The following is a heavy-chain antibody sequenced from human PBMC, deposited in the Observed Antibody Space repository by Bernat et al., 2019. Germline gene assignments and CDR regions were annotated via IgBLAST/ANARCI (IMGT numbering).Heavy chain of an antibody. CDR2: IYYSGST. CDR3: AKCIEYYDFWSGYYSYYYYYMDV. D-gene: IGHD3-3*01. CDR1: GGSISSSSYY. J-gene: IGHJ6*03. V-gene: IGHV4-39*01. Sequence: QLQLQESGPGLVKPSETLSLTCTVSGGSISSSSYYWGWIRQPPGKGLEWIGSIYYSGSTYYNPSLKSRVTISVDTSKNQFSLKLSSVTAADTAVYYCAKCIEYYDFWSGYYSYYYYYMDVWGKGTTVTVSS.